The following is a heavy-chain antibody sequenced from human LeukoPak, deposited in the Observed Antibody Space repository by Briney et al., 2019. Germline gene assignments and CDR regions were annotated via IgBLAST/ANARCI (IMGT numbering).Heavy chain of an antibody. J-gene: IGHJ6*02. D-gene: IGHD5-12*01. CDR3: ARDGRGGYDFHYYYGMDV. CDR1: GDSISSGSYY. CDR2: IYTSGST. V-gene: IGHV4-61*02. Sequence: PSQTLSLTCTVSGDSISSGSYYWSWIRQPAGKGLEWIGRIYTSGSTNYNPSLKSRVTISVDTSKNQFSLKLSSVTAADTAVYYCARDGRGGYDFHYYYGMDVWGQGTTVTVSS.